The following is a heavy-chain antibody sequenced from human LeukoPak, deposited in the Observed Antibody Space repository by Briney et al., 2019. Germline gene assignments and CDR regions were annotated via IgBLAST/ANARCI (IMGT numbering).Heavy chain of an antibody. V-gene: IGHV3-30*18. CDR3: AKARLNYYGSGRRDAFDI. Sequence: GRSLRLSCAASGFTFSSYGMHWVRQAPGKGLEWVAVISYDGSDKYYADSVKGRFTISRDNSKNTLYLQMNSLRAEDTAGYYCAKARLNYYGSGRRDAFDIWGQGTMVTVSS. J-gene: IGHJ3*02. CDR2: ISYDGSDK. CDR1: GFTFSSYG. D-gene: IGHD3-10*01.